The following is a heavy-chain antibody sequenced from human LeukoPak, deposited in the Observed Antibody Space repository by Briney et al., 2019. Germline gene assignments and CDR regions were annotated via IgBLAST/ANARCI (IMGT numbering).Heavy chain of an antibody. CDR3: ARARYIEVPFDY. J-gene: IGHJ4*02. CDR1: GFTFSDYY. V-gene: IGHV3-11*01. Sequence: PGGSLRLPCAASGFTFSDYYMSWIRQAPGKGLEWISYISGSGSTIYYADSVKGRFTISRDNAKNSLYLQINSLRADDTAVYYCARARYIEVPFDYWGQGTLVTVSS. D-gene: IGHD2-15*01. CDR2: ISGSGSTI.